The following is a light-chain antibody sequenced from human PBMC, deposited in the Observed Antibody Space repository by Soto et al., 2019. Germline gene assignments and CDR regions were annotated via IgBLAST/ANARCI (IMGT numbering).Light chain of an antibody. J-gene: IGKJ1*01. Sequence: EIVLTQSPGTLSLSPGERATLSCRASQSVNSNYLAWYQQKPGQSPRVLMYGTSNRATGIPDRFSGSGSGTEFTLTISRVGPEDFAVYYCQQYDESFRTFGQGTKVEIK. CDR2: GTS. CDR3: QQYDESFRT. CDR1: QSVNSNY. V-gene: IGKV3-20*01.